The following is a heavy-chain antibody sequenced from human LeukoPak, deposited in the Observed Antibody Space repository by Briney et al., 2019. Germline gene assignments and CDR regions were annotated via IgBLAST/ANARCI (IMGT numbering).Heavy chain of an antibody. V-gene: IGHV4-59*01. D-gene: IGHD6-19*01. CDR3: ARDRGSSGWPYYHYYGMDV. CDR2: IYYSGST. J-gene: IGHJ6*02. CDR1: GGSISSYY. Sequence: SETLSLTCTVSGGSISSYYWSWIRQPPGKGLEWIGYIYYSGSTNYNPSLKSRVTISVDTSKNQFSLKLSSVTAADTAVYYCARDRGSSGWPYYHYYGMDVWGQGTTVTVSS.